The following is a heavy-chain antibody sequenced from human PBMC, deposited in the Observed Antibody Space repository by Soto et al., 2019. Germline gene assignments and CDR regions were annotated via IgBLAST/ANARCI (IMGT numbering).Heavy chain of an antibody. CDR1: GGSISSGGYY. Sequence: QVQLQESGPGLVKPSQTLSLTCTVSGGSISSGGYYWSWIRQHPGKGLEWIGYIYYSGSTYYNPSLKGRVTISVDTSKNQFSLKLSSVTAADTAVYYCARESPLAYCGGDCRHGGYFDYWGQGTLVTVSS. CDR2: IYYSGST. J-gene: IGHJ4*02. V-gene: IGHV4-31*03. D-gene: IGHD2-21*02. CDR3: ARESPLAYCGGDCRHGGYFDY.